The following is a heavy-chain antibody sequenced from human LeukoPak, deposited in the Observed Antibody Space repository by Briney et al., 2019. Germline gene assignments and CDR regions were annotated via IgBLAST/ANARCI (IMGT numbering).Heavy chain of an antibody. CDR1: GGSLSGYY. V-gene: IGHV4-34*01. CDR2: INHSGST. D-gene: IGHD3-3*01. Sequence: SETLSLTCAVYGGSLSGYYWSWIRQPPGKGLEWIGEINHSGSTNYNPSLKSRVTISVDTSKNQFSLKLSSVTAADTAVYYCARGSRSLRPRMEYYFDYWGQGTLVTVSS. J-gene: IGHJ4*02. CDR3: ARGSRSLRPRMEYYFDY.